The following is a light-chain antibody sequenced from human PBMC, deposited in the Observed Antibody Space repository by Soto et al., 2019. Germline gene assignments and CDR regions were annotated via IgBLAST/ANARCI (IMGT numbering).Light chain of an antibody. CDR2: GTS. Sequence: DIQLTQSPSSLSASVGDRVTISCRASQSISNSLNWYQKKPGKAPNLLIYGTSGLHSGVPSRFSGSGSGTDFTLTISSLQREDFATYYCQQSYSSSWTFGQGTKVEI. V-gene: IGKV1-39*01. CDR1: QSISNS. J-gene: IGKJ1*01. CDR3: QQSYSSSWT.